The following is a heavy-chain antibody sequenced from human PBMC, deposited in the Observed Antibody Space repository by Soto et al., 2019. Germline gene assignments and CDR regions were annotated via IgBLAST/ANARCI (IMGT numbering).Heavy chain of an antibody. J-gene: IGHJ6*02. CDR1: GYTFTGYY. Sequence: ASVKVSCKASGYTFTGYYMHWVRQAPGQGLEWMGWINPNSGGTNYAQKFQGWVTMTRDTSISTAYMELSRLRSDDTAVYYCAILRFLEWTPEAPGRIREVPLGSDRGMDVWGQGTTVTVSS. D-gene: IGHD3-3*01. CDR2: INPNSGGT. V-gene: IGHV1-2*04. CDR3: AILRFLEWTPEAPGRIREVPLGSDRGMDV.